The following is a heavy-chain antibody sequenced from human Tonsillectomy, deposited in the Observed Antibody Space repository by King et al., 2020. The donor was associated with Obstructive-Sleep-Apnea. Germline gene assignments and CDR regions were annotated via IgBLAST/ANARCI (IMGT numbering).Heavy chain of an antibody. CDR1: GYNFKTYG. CDR3: ARDLFYYNSGTSYEDTFDI. D-gene: IGHD3-10*01. Sequence: VQLVESGGEVKKPGASVRVSCKASGYNFKTYGLSWVRQAPGQGLEWMGWISGHNGDTNYAQRLRGRVVMTADTTTRTAYMDLSSLTPDDTAVYYCARDLFYYNSGTSYEDTFDIWGQGTMVTVSS. CDR2: ISGHNGDT. V-gene: IGHV1-18*01. J-gene: IGHJ3*02.